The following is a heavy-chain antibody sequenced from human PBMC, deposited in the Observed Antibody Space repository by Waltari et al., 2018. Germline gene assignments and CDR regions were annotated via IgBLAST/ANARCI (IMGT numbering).Heavy chain of an antibody. CDR1: GFTFSSYW. J-gene: IGHJ4*02. D-gene: IGHD1-26*01. CDR2: IKQDGSEK. V-gene: IGHV3-7*03. Sequence: EVQLVESGGGLVQPGGSLRLSCAASGFTFSSYWMSWVRQAPGKGLEWVANIKQDGSEKYYVDSVKGRFTISRDNAKNSLYLQMNSLRAEDTAVYYCAKKFVTGRHRGPDYFDYWGQGTLVTVSS. CDR3: AKKFVTGRHRGPDYFDY.